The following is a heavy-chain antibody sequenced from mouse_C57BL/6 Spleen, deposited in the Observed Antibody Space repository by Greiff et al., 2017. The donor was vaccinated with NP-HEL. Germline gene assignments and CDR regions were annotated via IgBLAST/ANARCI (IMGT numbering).Heavy chain of an antibody. J-gene: IGHJ4*01. D-gene: IGHD1-1*01. CDR1: GYTFTDYY. Sequence: VQLQESGAELVRPGASVKLSCKASGYTFTDYYINWVKQRPGQGLEWIARIYPGSGNTYYNEKFKGKATLTAEKSSSTAYMQLSSLTSEDSAVYFCARSTTVVARAMDYWGQGTSVTVSS. CDR3: ARSTTVVARAMDY. CDR2: IYPGSGNT. V-gene: IGHV1-76*01.